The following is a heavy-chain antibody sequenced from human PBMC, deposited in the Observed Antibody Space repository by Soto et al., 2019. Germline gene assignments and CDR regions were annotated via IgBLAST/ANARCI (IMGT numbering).Heavy chain of an antibody. V-gene: IGHV3-30*03. Sequence: PGGSLRLSCAASGFTFSSYGMHWVRQAPGKGLEWVAVISYDGSNKYYADSVKGRFTISRDNSKNTLYLQMNSLRAEDTAVYYCAPAIFGMVIVYHWGQGTLVSVSS. D-gene: IGHD3-3*01. CDR3: APAIFGMVIVYH. CDR2: ISYDGSNK. CDR1: GFTFSSYG. J-gene: IGHJ5*02.